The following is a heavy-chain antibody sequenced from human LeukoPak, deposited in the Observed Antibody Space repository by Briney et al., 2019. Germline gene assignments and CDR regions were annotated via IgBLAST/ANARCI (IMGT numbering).Heavy chain of an antibody. CDR1: GFSFSSYA. CDR3: ARRGPLGDGLDI. V-gene: IGHV3-30*01. CDR2: ISYDGTTK. J-gene: IGHJ3*02. D-gene: IGHD3-10*01. Sequence: GGSLRLSCAASGFSFSSYAMHWVRQTPGKGLEWVAVISYDGTTKYYADSVRGRFTISRDNSKSTLDLQMNSLRPEDTAVYHCARRGPLGDGLDIWGQGTMVTVSS.